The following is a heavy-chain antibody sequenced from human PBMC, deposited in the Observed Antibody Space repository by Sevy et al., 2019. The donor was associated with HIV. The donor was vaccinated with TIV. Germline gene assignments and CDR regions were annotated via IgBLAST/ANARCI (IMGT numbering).Heavy chain of an antibody. CDR2: INPSGGST. V-gene: IGHV1-46*01. D-gene: IGHD3-16*02. Sequence: ASVKVSCKASGYTFTSYYMHWVRQAPGQGLEWMGIINPSGGSTSYAQKFQGRVTMTRDTSTSTVYMELSSLRSEDTAVYYCARGHLGYYDYVWGSYRPSLSVFDYWGQGTLVTVSS. J-gene: IGHJ4*02. CDR3: ARGHLGYYDYVWGSYRPSLSVFDY. CDR1: GYTFTSYY.